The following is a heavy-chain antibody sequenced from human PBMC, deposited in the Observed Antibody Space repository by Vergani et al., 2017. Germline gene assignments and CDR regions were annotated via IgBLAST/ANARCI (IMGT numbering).Heavy chain of an antibody. D-gene: IGHD5-12*01. CDR1: GGTSSSYA. J-gene: IGHJ4*02. V-gene: IGHV1-69*13. CDR2: IIPIFATA. Sequence: QVQLVQSAAEVKKPGSSVKVSCKASGGTSSSYAITWVRQAPGQGLEWMGRIIPIFATANYAQKFQGRVTITADESTSTAYMELSSLRSEDTAVYYCAREGIKRGYSDSPPSWGQGTLVTVSS. CDR3: AREGIKRGYSDSPPS.